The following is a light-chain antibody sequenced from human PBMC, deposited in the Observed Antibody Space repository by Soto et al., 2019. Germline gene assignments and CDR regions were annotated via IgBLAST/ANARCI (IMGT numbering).Light chain of an antibody. Sequence: DIVMTQSPDSLAVSLGERATINCKSSQSVLYSSNNKNYLAWYQPKPGPPPKLLIYCASTRESGVPNRFSGSGSGTDFNITSSSLQAEDVAVYYCQRYYSSPRTVGQGTKVEIK. J-gene: IGKJ1*01. CDR2: CAS. CDR1: QSVLYSSNNKNY. CDR3: QRYYSSPRT. V-gene: IGKV4-1*01.